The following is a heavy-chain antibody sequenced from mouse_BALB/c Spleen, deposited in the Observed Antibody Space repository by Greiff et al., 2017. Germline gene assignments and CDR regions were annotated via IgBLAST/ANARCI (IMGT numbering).Heavy chain of an antibody. J-gene: IGHJ4*01. Sequence: VKLMESGAELAKPGASVKMSCKASGYTFTSYWMHWVKQRPGQGLEWIGYINPSTGYTEYNQKFKDKATLTADKSSSTAYMQLSSLTSEDSAVYYCNARRAMDYWGQGTSVTVSS. V-gene: IGHV1-7*01. CDR3: NARRAMDY. D-gene: IGHD2-12*01. CDR2: INPSTGYT. CDR1: GYTFTSYW.